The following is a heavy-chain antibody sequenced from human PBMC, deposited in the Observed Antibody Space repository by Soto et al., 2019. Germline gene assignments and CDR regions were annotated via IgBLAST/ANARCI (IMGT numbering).Heavy chain of an antibody. CDR2: IIHSEST. D-gene: IGHD1-26*01. CDR1: GGSFSSYY. V-gene: IGHV4-34*12. Sequence: PSETLSLTCAVYGGSFSSYYWSWVRQPPGKGLERIGEIIHSESTKYNPSLKSRVTISVDTSKNQFSLKLSSVTAADTAVYYCARQRPTDGRWEFANYYGMDVWGQGTPVTVSS. J-gene: IGHJ6*02. CDR3: ARQRPTDGRWEFANYYGMDV.